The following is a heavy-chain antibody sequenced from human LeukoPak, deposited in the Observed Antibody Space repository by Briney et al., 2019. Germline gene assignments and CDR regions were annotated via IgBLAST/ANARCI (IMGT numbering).Heavy chain of an antibody. CDR1: GFAFSGSS. D-gene: IGHD3-22*01. CDR3: ATSNYYYDSSGPKGFFDY. CDR2: IDGRSGTI. J-gene: IGHJ4*02. V-gene: IGHV3-48*04. Sequence: GGSLRLSCAASGFAFSGSSMTWVRKAPGRGLDWVSHIDGRSGTIDYADSAKGRFTISRDNAKKSLYLQMTSLRAEDTAVYYCATSNYYYDSSGPKGFFDYWGQGTLVTVSS.